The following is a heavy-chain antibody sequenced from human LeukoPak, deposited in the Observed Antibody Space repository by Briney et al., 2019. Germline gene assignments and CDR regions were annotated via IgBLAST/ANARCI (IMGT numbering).Heavy chain of an antibody. J-gene: IGHJ6*03. D-gene: IGHD3-22*01. Sequence: SVKVSCKASGGTFISYAISWVRQAPGQGLEWMGGIIPIFGTANYAQKFQGRVTITADESTSTAYMELSSLRSEDTAVYYCASRRYYDSSGYYYYYYYMDVWGKGTTVTVSS. V-gene: IGHV1-69*13. CDR3: ASRRYYDSSGYYYYYYYMDV. CDR2: IIPIFGTA. CDR1: GGTFISYA.